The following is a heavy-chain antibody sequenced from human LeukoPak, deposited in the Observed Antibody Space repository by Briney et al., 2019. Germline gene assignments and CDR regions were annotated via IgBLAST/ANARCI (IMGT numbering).Heavy chain of an antibody. CDR2: ISESGGST. J-gene: IGHJ3*02. CDR3: AKDLAAGIAFDI. Sequence: PGGSLRLSCAASGFIFSSYAMSWVRQAPGKGLEWVSGISESGGSTYYADSVKGRFTISRDNSKNTLYLQMNSLRAEDTAVYYCAKDLAAGIAFDIWGQGTMVTVSS. V-gene: IGHV3-23*01. D-gene: IGHD6-13*01. CDR1: GFIFSSYA.